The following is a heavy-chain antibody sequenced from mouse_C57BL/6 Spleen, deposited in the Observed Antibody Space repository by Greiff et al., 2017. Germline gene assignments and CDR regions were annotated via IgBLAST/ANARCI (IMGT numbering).Heavy chain of an antibody. V-gene: IGHV14-1*01. Sequence: VQLQQSGAELVRPGASVKLSCTASGFNIKDYYMHWVKQRPEQGLEWIGRIDPEDGDTEYAPKFQGKATMTADTSSNTAYLQLSSLTSEDTAVYYCTKEDYYGSSYEWFAYWGQGTLVTVSA. CDR3: TKEDYYGSSYEWFAY. CDR1: GFNIKDYY. J-gene: IGHJ3*01. CDR2: IDPEDGDT. D-gene: IGHD1-1*01.